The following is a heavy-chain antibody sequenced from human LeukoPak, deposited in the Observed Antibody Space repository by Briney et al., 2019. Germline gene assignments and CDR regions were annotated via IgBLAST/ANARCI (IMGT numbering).Heavy chain of an antibody. Sequence: GGSLRLSCAASGFTVGNNYISWVRQAPGKGLEWVSVIYSGGSTKYADSVKARFTISRDNSKNTVYLQMNSLRADDTAVYYCARATLDNWGQGTLVTVSS. CDR1: GFTVGNNY. J-gene: IGHJ4*02. CDR3: ARATLDN. CDR2: IYSGGST. V-gene: IGHV3-53*01.